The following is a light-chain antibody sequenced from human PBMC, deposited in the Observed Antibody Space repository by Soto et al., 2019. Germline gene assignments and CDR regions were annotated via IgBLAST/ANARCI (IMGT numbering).Light chain of an antibody. J-gene: IGLJ3*02. Sequence: QSVLTQPAAVSGSPGQSITISCTGTSSDVGTYNLVSWYQQYPGKAPKLMIYATSKRPSGVSNRFSGSKSGDTASLTISGLQAEDEADYYCTSFVRGSTLVFGGGTKVTVL. CDR2: ATS. CDR3: TSFVRGSTLV. V-gene: IGLV2-23*01. CDR1: SSDVGTYNL.